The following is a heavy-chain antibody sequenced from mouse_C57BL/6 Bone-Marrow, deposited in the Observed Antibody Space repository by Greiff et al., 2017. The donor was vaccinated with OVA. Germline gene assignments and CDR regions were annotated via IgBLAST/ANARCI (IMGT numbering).Heavy chain of an antibody. CDR1: GYTFTSYG. V-gene: IGHV1-81*01. J-gene: IGHJ2*01. D-gene: IGHD3-2*02. Sequence: QVQLQQSGAELARPGASVKLSCKASGYTFTSYGISWVKQRTGQGLEWIGEIYPRSGNTYYNEKFKGKATLTADKSSSTAYMELRSLTSEDSAVYFCARSERQLRLRGDYFDYWGQGTTLTVSS. CDR2: IYPRSGNT. CDR3: ARSERQLRLRGDYFDY.